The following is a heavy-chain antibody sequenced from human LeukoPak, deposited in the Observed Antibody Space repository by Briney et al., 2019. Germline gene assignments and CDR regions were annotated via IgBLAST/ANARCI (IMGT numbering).Heavy chain of an antibody. CDR3: ARAHEGGYHYADWFDR. Sequence: SETLSLTCTVSGGSIIGYHWSWIRQPAGKGLEWIGRLYTSGNTNYNPSLKSRVTMSVDTSKNQFSLKLRFVTAADTAVYYCARAHEGGYHYADWFDRWGQGILVTVSS. J-gene: IGHJ5*02. V-gene: IGHV4-4*07. D-gene: IGHD3-22*01. CDR2: LYTSGNT. CDR1: GGSIIGYH.